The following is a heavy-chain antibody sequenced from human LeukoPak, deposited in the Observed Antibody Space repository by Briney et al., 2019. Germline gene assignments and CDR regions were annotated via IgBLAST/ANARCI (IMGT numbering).Heavy chain of an antibody. CDR1: GYTFTSYG. Sequence: ASVKVSCKASGYTFTSYGISWVRQAPGQGLEWMGWISAYNGNTNYAQKLQGRVTMTTDTSTSTAYMELRSLRSDDTAVYYCARTYTSIYGSGSFPLDYWGQGTLVTVSS. J-gene: IGHJ4*02. CDR2: ISAYNGNT. V-gene: IGHV1-18*01. D-gene: IGHD3-10*01. CDR3: ARTYTSIYGSGSFPLDY.